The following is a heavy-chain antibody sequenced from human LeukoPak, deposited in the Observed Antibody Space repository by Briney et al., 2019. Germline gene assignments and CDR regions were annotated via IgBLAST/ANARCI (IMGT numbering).Heavy chain of an antibody. CDR3: SVRGYSYVGGWFDP. D-gene: IGHD5-18*01. J-gene: IGHJ5*02. CDR1: GDSISSGIHY. Sequence: SETLSLTCNVSGDSISSGIHYWSWIRQPAGKGLEWIGRTYTSGSTNYNPSLKSRVTISVDTSKNQFSLKLSSVTAADTAVYYCSVRGYSYVGGWFDPWGQGTLVTVSS. V-gene: IGHV4-61*02. CDR2: TYTSGST.